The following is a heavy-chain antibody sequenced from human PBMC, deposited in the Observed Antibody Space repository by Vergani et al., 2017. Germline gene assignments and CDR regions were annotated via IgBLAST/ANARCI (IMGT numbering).Heavy chain of an antibody. CDR1: GGSISSSSYY. D-gene: IGHD2-21*02. Sequence: HLQESGPGLVKPSETLSLTCTVSGGSISSSSYYWGWIRQPPGKGLEWIGSIYYSGSTYYNPSLKSRVTISVDTSKNQFSLKLSSVTAADTAVYYCARHLAYCGGDCYPYYYGMDVWGQGTTVTVSS. J-gene: IGHJ6*02. CDR3: ARHLAYCGGDCYPYYYGMDV. CDR2: IYYSGST. V-gene: IGHV4-39*01.